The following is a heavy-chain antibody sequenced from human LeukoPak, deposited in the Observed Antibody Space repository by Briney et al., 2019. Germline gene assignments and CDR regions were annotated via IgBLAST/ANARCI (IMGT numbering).Heavy chain of an antibody. CDR2: VSTSNGDT. J-gene: IGHJ4*02. D-gene: IGHD5-18*01. CDR1: GYTFNRYA. V-gene: IGHV1-18*01. Sequence: ASVKDSCMPSGYTFNRYAITWGRQAPGQGLEWMGWVSTSNGDTNYAETLQGRAAMTTDTVTKTAYMELRRLRSGDTAIYFCGRVGDTPMVTPGFDSCGQGTLVTVSS. CDR3: GRVGDTPMVTPGFDS.